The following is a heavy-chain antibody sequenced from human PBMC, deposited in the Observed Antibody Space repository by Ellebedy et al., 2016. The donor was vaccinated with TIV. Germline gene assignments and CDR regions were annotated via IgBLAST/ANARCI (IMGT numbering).Heavy chain of an antibody. Sequence: GESLKISCAASGFTFSSYSINWVRQAPGKGLEWVSYISSTSSTIYYADSVKGRFTISRDNAKNSLYLQMNSLRAEDTAVYYCARGSRFLAIIPIDYWGQGTLVTVSS. J-gene: IGHJ4*02. D-gene: IGHD2/OR15-2a*01. CDR3: ARGSRFLAIIPIDY. CDR1: GFTFSSYS. CDR2: ISSTSSTI. V-gene: IGHV3-48*01.